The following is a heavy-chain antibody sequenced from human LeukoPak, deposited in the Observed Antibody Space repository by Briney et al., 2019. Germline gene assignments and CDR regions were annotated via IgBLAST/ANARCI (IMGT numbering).Heavy chain of an antibody. D-gene: IGHD6-13*01. Sequence: GGSLRLSCAASGFTFSNYWMHWVRQAQGKGLVWFSRINSDGSSTSYADSVKGRFTISRDNAKNTLYVQMNSLRDEDTAVYYCVRQHRVAAPADYWGQGTLVTVSS. CDR2: INSDGSST. V-gene: IGHV3-74*01. CDR3: VRQHRVAAPADY. CDR1: GFTFSNYW. J-gene: IGHJ4*02.